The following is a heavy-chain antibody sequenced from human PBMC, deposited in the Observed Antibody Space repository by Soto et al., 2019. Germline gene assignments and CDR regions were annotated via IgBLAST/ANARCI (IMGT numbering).Heavy chain of an antibody. CDR2: FSLSGTT. CDR1: GASITGSFF. V-gene: IGHV4-4*07. D-gene: IGHD6-13*01. CDR3: ARGMAPPGAPAWYYFDS. Sequence: SETLSLTCTVSGASITGSFFWSWIRQPAGKGLEWIGRFSLSGTTNYNPSLRSRVTMSANVSKNQFSLRLTSVTAADTALYYCARGMAPPGAPAWYYFDSWGQGTLVTVSS. J-gene: IGHJ4*02.